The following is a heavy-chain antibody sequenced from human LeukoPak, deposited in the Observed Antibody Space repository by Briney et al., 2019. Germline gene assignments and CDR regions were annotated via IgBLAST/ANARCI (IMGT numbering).Heavy chain of an antibody. J-gene: IGHJ6*02. CDR1: GFILNIHG. CDR3: GSDVVVTAVPDGMDV. CDR2: IWYDGRKQ. V-gene: IGHV3-33*01. D-gene: IGHD2-21*02. Sequence: GESLRLSCVVSGFILNIHGMHWVRPPPDKGPEWVASIWYDGRKQYHADSVTGRFIISRDNPKNPPFLEITNLRVEDTAVYCWGSDVVVTAVPDGMDVWGQGTTVIVSS.